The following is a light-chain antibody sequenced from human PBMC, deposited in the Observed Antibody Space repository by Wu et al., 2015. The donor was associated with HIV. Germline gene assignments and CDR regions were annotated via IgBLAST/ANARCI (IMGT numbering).Light chain of an antibody. CDR1: QSVSSSH. CDR2: GAS. J-gene: IGKJ1*01. CDR3: QQYGSSPPWT. V-gene: IGKV3-20*01. Sequence: EIVLTQSPGTLSLSPGERATLSCRASQSVSSSHLAWYQQKPGQAPRVLIYGASNRATGIPDRFSGSGSGTDFTLTISRLEPEDFAVYYCQQYGSSPPWTFGQGTKVEVK.